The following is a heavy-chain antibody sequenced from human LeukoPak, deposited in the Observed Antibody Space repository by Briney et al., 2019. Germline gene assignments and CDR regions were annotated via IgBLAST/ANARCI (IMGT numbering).Heavy chain of an antibody. Sequence: GGSLRLSCAASGFTFSSYSMNWVRQAPGKGLEWVSSISSSSSYIYYADSVKGRLTISRDNAKNSLYLQMNSLRAEDTAVYYCARDHLTYYYDSSGLYWGQGTLVTVSS. J-gene: IGHJ4*02. CDR2: ISSSSSYI. CDR1: GFTFSSYS. CDR3: ARDHLTYYYDSSGLY. D-gene: IGHD3-22*01. V-gene: IGHV3-21*01.